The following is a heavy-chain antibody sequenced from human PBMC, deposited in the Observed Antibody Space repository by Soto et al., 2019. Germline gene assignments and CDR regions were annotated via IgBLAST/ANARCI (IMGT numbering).Heavy chain of an antibody. CDR1: GFSFGSYA. CDR2: ISGSDGKT. V-gene: IGHV3-23*01. J-gene: IGHJ4*02. Sequence: GGSLRLSCAASGFSFGSYALSWVRQAPGKGLEWVSTISGSDGKTFYADSVKGRFSISRDTSQSTLYPQMNSLRADDTAMYYCARWSYLDYWGQGTRVTVSS. D-gene: IGHD3-3*01. CDR3: ARWSYLDY.